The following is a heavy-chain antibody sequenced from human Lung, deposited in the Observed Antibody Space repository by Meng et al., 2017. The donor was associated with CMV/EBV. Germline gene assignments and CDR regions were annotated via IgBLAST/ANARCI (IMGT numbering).Heavy chain of an antibody. Sequence: GEXXTISCAASGFPVSSNYMSWVRQAPGKGLEWVSGIYSGGSTYYADSVKGRFTISRDNSKNTLYLQMNSLIAEDTAVYYCATSSAPGRVTARRKYYYYGMDVXGQGXTVTVSS. V-gene: IGHV3-66*02. CDR3: ATSSAPGRVTARRKYYYYGMDV. J-gene: IGHJ6*02. CDR2: IYSGGST. D-gene: IGHD6-6*01. CDR1: GFPVSSNY.